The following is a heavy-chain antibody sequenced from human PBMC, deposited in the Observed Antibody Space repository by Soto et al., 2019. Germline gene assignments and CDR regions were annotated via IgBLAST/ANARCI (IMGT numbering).Heavy chain of an antibody. V-gene: IGHV1-69*13. CDR3: ARYYYDSSGYYDQDYYYYYGMDV. Sequence: SVKVFCKASGGTFSSYAISWVRQAPGQGLEWMGGIIPIFGTANYAQKFQGRVTITADESTSTAYMELSSLRSEDTAVYYCARYYYDSSGYYDQDYYYYYGMDVWGQGTTVTVSS. CDR2: IIPIFGTA. D-gene: IGHD3-22*01. J-gene: IGHJ6*02. CDR1: GGTFSSYA.